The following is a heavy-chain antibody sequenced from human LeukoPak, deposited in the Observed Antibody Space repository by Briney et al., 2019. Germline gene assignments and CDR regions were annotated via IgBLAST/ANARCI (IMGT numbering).Heavy chain of an antibody. J-gene: IGHJ4*02. D-gene: IGHD1-14*01. Sequence: GGSLRLSCAASGFTFSTYGMHWVRQAPGKGLEWVAIIWYDGSKKYYADSVKGRFTISRDNSESTLYLQMNSLRAEDTAVYYCTRDPEYFDYWGQGALVTVSS. CDR2: IWYDGSKK. V-gene: IGHV3-33*01. CDR3: TRDPEYFDY. CDR1: GFTFSTYG.